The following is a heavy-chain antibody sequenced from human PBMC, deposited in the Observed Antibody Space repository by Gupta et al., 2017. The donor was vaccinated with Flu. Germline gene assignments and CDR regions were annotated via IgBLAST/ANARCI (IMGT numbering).Heavy chain of an antibody. Sequence: EVQLLESGGGLVQPGGSLRLSCAASGFTFSSYAMSWVRQAPGKGLEWVSAISGSGGSTYYADAVKGRFTISRDNSKNTLYLQMNRLRAEDTAVYYCAKARRAVAGTGDYWGQGTLVTVSS. CDR2: ISGSGGST. CDR3: AKARRAVAGTGDY. D-gene: IGHD6-19*01. V-gene: IGHV3-23*01. J-gene: IGHJ4*02. CDR1: GFTFSSYA.